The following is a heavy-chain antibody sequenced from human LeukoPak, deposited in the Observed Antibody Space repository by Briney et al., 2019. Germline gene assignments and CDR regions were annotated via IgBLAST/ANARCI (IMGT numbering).Heavy chain of an antibody. D-gene: IGHD1-20*01. J-gene: IGHJ6*03. CDR1: GGSFSGSY. CDR3: ARSPPRHYDITGTPKKNYYYYYYMDV. CDR2: IEHSGGT. V-gene: IGHV4-34*01. Sequence: SETLSLTCAVYGGSFSGSYWSWIRQPPGKGLEWIGEIEHSGGTNYNPSLKSRVTISVDTSKNQFSLKLSSVTAADTAVYYCARSPPRHYDITGTPKKNYYYYYYMDVWGKGTTVTVSS.